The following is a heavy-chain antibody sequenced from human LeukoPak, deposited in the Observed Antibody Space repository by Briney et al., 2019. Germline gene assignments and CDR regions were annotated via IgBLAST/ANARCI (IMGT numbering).Heavy chain of an antibody. Sequence: SETLSLTCTVPGGSISSYYWSWIRQPPGKGLEWIGYIYYSGSTNYNPSLKSRVTISVDTSKNQFSLKLSSVTAADTAVYYCARDRKGSGYSYGYDYWGQGTLVTVSS. D-gene: IGHD5-18*01. V-gene: IGHV4-59*01. CDR2: IYYSGST. J-gene: IGHJ4*02. CDR3: ARDRKGSGYSYGYDY. CDR1: GGSISSYY.